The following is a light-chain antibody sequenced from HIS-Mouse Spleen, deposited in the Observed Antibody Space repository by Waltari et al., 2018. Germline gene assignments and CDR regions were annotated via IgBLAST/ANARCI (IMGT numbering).Light chain of an antibody. CDR3: CSYAGSYTLV. Sequence: QSALTHPRSVSGSPGQSVTLSCTGTRSDVGGYNFVSLYQQHPGKAPTLMIYDVSKRPSGVPDRFSGSKSGNTASLTISGLQAEDEADYYCCSYAGSYTLVFGGGTKLTVL. V-gene: IGLV2-11*01. CDR1: RSDVGGYNF. CDR2: DVS. J-gene: IGLJ2*01.